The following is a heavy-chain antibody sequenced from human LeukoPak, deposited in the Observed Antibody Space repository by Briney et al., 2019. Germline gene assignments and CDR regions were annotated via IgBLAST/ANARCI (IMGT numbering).Heavy chain of an antibody. CDR1: GFTFSSYW. CDR3: VRYFTAVAPTLRLDY. Sequence: GGSLRLSCAASGFTFSSYWMNWVRQAPGKGLEWVATIEQDGRDKYYVDSVKGRFTISRDDAKNSLYLQMNSLRVEDTAVYHCVRYFTAVAPTLRLDYWGQGTLVTVSS. CDR2: IEQDGRDK. J-gene: IGHJ4*02. D-gene: IGHD6-19*01. V-gene: IGHV3-7*03.